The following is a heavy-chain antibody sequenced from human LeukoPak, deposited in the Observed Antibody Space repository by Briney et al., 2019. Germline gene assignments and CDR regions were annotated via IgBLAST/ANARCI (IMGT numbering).Heavy chain of an antibody. CDR2: IYYSGST. D-gene: IGHD3-16*01. V-gene: IGHV4-59*08. Sequence: SETLSLTCTVSGGSISGYYWSWIRQPPGKGLEWIGYIYYSGSTNYNPSLKSRVTISVDTSKNQLSLKLSSVTAADTAVYYCATLGAPFDYWGQGTLVTVSS. CDR1: GGSISGYY. J-gene: IGHJ4*02. CDR3: ATLGAPFDY.